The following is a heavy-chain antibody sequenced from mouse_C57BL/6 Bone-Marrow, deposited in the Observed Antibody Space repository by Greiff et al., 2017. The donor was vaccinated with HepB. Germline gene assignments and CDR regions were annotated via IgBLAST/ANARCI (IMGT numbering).Heavy chain of an antibody. Sequence: VHVKQSGPVLVKPGASVKMSCKASGYTFTDYYMNWVKQSHGKSLEWIGVINPYNGGTSYNQKFKGKATLTVDKSSSTAYMELNSLTSEDSAVYYCARTERDYWGQGTTLTVSS. V-gene: IGHV1-19*01. CDR3: ARTERDY. CDR1: GYTFTDYY. CDR2: INPYNGGT. J-gene: IGHJ2*01.